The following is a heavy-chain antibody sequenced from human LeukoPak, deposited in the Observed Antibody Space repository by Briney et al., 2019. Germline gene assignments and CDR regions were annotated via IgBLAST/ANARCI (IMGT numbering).Heavy chain of an antibody. V-gene: IGHV3-64*01. CDR3: AREAYGPDYYMDV. D-gene: IGHD3-10*01. CDR2: ISSNGGST. Sequence: GGSLRLSCAASGFTFSSYAMHWVRQAPGKGLEYVSAISSNGGSTYYANSVKGRFTISRDNSKNTLYLQMNSLRAEDTAVYYCAREAYGPDYYMDVWGKGTTVTISS. CDR1: GFTFSSYA. J-gene: IGHJ6*03.